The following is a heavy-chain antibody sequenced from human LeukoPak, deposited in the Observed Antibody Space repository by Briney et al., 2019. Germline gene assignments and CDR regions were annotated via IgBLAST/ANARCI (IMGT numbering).Heavy chain of an antibody. CDR1: GGSISSGGYY. CDR3: GRFYRPPSRTTEEDNWFDP. V-gene: IGHV4-31*03. D-gene: IGHD2-2*01. Sequence: SETLSLTCTVSGGSISSGGYYWSWIRQHPGKGLEWIGYIYYSGSTYYNPSLKSRVTISVDTSKNQFSLKLSSVTAADTAVSYCGRFYRPPSRTTEEDNWFDPWGQGTLVTVSS. J-gene: IGHJ5*02. CDR2: IYYSGST.